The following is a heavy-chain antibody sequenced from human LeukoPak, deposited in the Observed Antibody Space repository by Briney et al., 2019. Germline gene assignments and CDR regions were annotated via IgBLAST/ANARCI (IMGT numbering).Heavy chain of an antibody. CDR1: GTSFSGHY. D-gene: IGHD3-3*01. J-gene: IGHJ6*03. V-gene: IGHV4-34*01. Sequence: SETLSLTCAVYGTSFSGHYWSWLRQPPGKGLEWIGEINHSGSTNYNPSLKSRVTISVDTSKNQFSLKLSSVTAADTAVYYCAREVLGVTIFGVVKVRGYYYYMDVWGKGTTVTVSS. CDR2: INHSGST. CDR3: AREVLGVTIFGVVKVRGYYYYMDV.